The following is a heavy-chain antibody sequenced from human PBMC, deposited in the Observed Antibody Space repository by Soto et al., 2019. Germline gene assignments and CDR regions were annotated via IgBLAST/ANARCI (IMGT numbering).Heavy chain of an antibody. V-gene: IGHV4-34*01. J-gene: IGHJ6*02. Sequence: QVRLQLWGGGLLKPSETLSLTCAVYGGSFSGYYWSWIRQPPGKGLEWIGEINHSGSTNYNPSLKIRVAIPVDTSKNQSYRKLRSVTAADTAVYYCARGRRNVDIVAPIHHYYYCGMDVWRQGTTVTVSS. CDR1: GGSFSGYY. CDR3: ARGRRNVDIVAPIHHYYYCGMDV. D-gene: IGHD5-12*01. CDR2: INHSGST.